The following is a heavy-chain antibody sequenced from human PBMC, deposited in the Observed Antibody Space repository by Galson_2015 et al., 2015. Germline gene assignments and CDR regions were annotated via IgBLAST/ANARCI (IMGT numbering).Heavy chain of an antibody. J-gene: IGHJ5*02. D-gene: IGHD3-9*01. V-gene: IGHV5-10-1*01. CDR1: GYSFTSYW. CDR2: IDPSDSYT. Sequence: SGAEVKKPGESLKISCKGSGYSFTSYWIGWVRQMLGKGLEWMGKIDPSDSYTNYSPSFQGHVTISADKSFSTAYLQWSSLKASDSAMYYCARQGEDILTGYQLNWFDPWGQGTLVTASS. CDR3: ARQGEDILTGYQLNWFDP.